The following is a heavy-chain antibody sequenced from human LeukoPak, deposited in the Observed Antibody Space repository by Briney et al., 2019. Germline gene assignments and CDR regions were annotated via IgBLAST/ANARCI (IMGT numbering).Heavy chain of an antibody. Sequence: GGSLRLSCAASGFTFSSYAMSWVRQAPGKGLEWVSVIYSGGSTYYADSVKGRFTISRDNSKNTLYLQMNSLRAEDTAVYYCARESVFDAFDIWGQGTMVTVSS. CDR2: IYSGGST. CDR3: ARESVFDAFDI. CDR1: GFTFSSYA. J-gene: IGHJ3*02. V-gene: IGHV3-53*01.